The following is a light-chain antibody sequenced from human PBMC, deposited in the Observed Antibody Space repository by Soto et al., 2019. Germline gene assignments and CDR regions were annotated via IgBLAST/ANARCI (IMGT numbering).Light chain of an antibody. CDR3: SSYAGSKGV. CDR1: SSDVGGYNY. CDR2: EVS. Sequence: QSALTQPPSASGSPGQSVTISCTGTSSDVGGYNYVSWYQQHPGKAPTLMIYEVSKRPSGVPVRFSSSKSGNTASLTVSGFEAEDEADYYCSSYAGSKGVFGGGTQLTVL. V-gene: IGLV2-8*01. J-gene: IGLJ2*01.